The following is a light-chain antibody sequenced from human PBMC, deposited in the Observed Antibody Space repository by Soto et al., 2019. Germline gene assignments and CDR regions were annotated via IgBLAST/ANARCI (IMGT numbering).Light chain of an antibody. V-gene: IGKV4-1*01. CDR1: QSVFYSSNNKNY. CDR3: QQYYRPST. Sequence: DIVMTQSPESLAVSLGERATINCKSSQSVFYSSNNKNYLAWYQQKPGQPPKLLIYWASTRESGVPDRFSGSGSVTDFTLTISSLQAEDVAVYYCQQYYRPSTFGQGTKVEIK. J-gene: IGKJ1*01. CDR2: WAS.